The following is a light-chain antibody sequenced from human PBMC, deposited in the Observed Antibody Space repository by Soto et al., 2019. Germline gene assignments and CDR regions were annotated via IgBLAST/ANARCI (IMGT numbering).Light chain of an antibody. Sequence: QSVLTQPACVSGSPGLSIAISCTGTSSDVGGYNSVSWYQQHPGKAPKLMIYDVTNRPSGVSTRFSGSKSGNTASLTISGLQAEDEGDYFCSTYTTGGSYVFGTGTKLTVL. CDR2: DVT. V-gene: IGLV2-14*01. CDR3: STYTTGGSYV. J-gene: IGLJ1*01. CDR1: SSDVGGYNS.